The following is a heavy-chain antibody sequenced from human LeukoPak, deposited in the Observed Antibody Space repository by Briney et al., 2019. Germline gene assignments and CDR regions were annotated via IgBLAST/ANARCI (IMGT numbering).Heavy chain of an antibody. J-gene: IGHJ5*02. D-gene: IGHD1-1*01. V-gene: IGHV4-59*08. CDR3: ARSDWMRWFDP. CDR1: GGSINNYY. Sequence: SETLSLTCTVSGGSINNYYWSWIRQAPGRGLEWTGYIYYSGSTTYNPSLKSRVTILVDTSKNEFSLKLRSVTAADTAVYYCARSDWMRWFDPWGQGTLVTVSS. CDR2: IYYSGST.